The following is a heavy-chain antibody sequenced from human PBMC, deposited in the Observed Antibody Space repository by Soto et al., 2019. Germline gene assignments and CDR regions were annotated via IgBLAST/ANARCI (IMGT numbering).Heavy chain of an antibody. D-gene: IGHD2-21*02. Sequence: QITLKESGPTVVKPTQTLTLTCSLSGFSLNTGGVGVGWIRQPPGKALEWLAVIYWDDDKSWNPSLRDRLTINRDASDDQVVLTVTNMDPVDTGTYYCARRRGGFGGDWTTPYFDYWGQGTLVTVSS. V-gene: IGHV2-5*02. J-gene: IGHJ4*02. CDR3: ARRRGGFGGDWTTPYFDY. CDR2: IYWDDDK. CDR1: GFSLNTGGVG.